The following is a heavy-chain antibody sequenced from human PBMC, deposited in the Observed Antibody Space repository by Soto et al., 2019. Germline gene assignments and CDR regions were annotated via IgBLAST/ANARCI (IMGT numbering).Heavy chain of an antibody. Sequence: QITLKESGPTLVKPTQTLTLTCTFSGFSLSTSGVGVGWIRQPPGKALEWLALIYWDDDKRYSPSLKSRLTITTYTAKNQVVLTMTNMDPVDTATYYCAHTPPDIVLVPAATQNWFDPWGQGTLVTVSS. V-gene: IGHV2-5*02. CDR3: AHTPPDIVLVPAATQNWFDP. J-gene: IGHJ5*02. CDR1: GFSLSTSGVG. CDR2: IYWDDDK. D-gene: IGHD2-2*01.